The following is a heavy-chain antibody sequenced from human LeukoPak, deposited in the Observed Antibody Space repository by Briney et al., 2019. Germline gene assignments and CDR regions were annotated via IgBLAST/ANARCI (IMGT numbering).Heavy chain of an antibody. Sequence: SETLSLTCIVPRGTPSSCSYYSGWIRQPPGKGLEWIGSIFYGGSTYYNPSLKSRVTMSVDTSKNQFSLGLSSVTEEDTGVYYCARRRSSDSYSLFDYWGQGTLVTVSS. J-gene: IGHJ4*02. CDR1: RGTPSSCSYY. CDR3: ARRRSSDSYSLFDY. D-gene: IGHD3-10*01. V-gene: IGHV4-39*01. CDR2: IFYGGST.